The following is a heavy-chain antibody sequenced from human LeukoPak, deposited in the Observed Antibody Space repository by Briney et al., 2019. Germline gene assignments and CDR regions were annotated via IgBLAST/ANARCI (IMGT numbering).Heavy chain of an antibody. CDR3: ARPPRYLAGSGYVFDY. CDR1: GYSISSGYY. J-gene: IGHJ4*02. V-gene: IGHV4-38-2*01. D-gene: IGHD3-22*01. Sequence: SETLSLTCAVSGYSISSGYYWGWIRQPPGKGLEWIGSIYHSGSTYYNPSLKSRVTISVDTSKNQFSLKLSSVTAADTAVYYCARPPRYLAGSGYVFDYWGQGTLVTVSS. CDR2: IYHSGST.